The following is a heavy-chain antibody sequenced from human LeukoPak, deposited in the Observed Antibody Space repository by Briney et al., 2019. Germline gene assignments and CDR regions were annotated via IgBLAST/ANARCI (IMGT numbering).Heavy chain of an antibody. CDR1: GGSFSGYY. CDR3: ARGRSGYSYGFPRPPRDYYFDY. D-gene: IGHD5-18*01. CDR2: INHSGST. Sequence: SETLSLTCAVYGGSFSGYYWSWIRQPPGKGLEWIGEINHSGSTNYNPSLKSRVTISVDTSKNQSSLKLSSVTAADTAVYYCARGRSGYSYGFPRPPRDYYFDYWGQGTLVTVSS. J-gene: IGHJ4*02. V-gene: IGHV4-34*01.